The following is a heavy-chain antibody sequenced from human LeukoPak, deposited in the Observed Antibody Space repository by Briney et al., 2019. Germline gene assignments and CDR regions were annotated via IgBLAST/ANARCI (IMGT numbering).Heavy chain of an antibody. CDR2: ISSTSGDV. V-gene: IGHV3-48*01. CDR1: GFSFSRFG. Sequence: SGGSLRLSCVASGFSFSRFGMNWVRQAPGKALEWVSHISSTSGDVYYADSVKGRFTISRDNAKNPLCLQMNGLRVEDTAIYYCAQKGGTDHWGQGTLVTVSS. J-gene: IGHJ4*02. D-gene: IGHD2-15*01. CDR3: AQKGGTDH.